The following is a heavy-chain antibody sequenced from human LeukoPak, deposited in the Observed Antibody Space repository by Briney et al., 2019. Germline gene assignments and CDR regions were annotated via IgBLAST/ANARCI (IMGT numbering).Heavy chain of an antibody. V-gene: IGHV5-51*01. CDR3: VRPGARSWTGYYTPSNY. CDR1: GYIFSIYW. Sequence: PGESLKISCQVSGYIFSIYWIGWVRQMPGKGLEWMGLIYPDDFDTRYSPSFQGQVTISVDKSISTAYLQWSSLKASDTAIYYCVRPGARSWTGYYTPSNYWGQGTLVTVSS. J-gene: IGHJ4*02. D-gene: IGHD3/OR15-3a*01. CDR2: IYPDDFDT.